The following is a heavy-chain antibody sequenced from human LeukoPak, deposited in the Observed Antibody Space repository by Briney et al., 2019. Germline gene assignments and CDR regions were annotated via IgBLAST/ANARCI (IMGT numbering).Heavy chain of an antibody. CDR2: MNPTSGNT. Sequence: ASVKVSCKASGYTFTSYDINWVRQATGQGLEWMAWMNPTSGNTGYAQKFQGRVTMTRNTSISTAYMELSSLRSEDTAVYYCARGRSYYYYMDVWGKGTTVTVSS. CDR3: ARGRSYYYYMDV. CDR1: GYTFTSYD. V-gene: IGHV1-8*01. J-gene: IGHJ6*03.